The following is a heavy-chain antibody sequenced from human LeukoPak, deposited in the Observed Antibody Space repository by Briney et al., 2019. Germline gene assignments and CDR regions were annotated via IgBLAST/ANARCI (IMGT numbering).Heavy chain of an antibody. CDR2: IYYSGST. D-gene: IGHD4-17*01. Sequence: SGTLSLTCTVSGASISTRSNYWGWIRQPPGKGLEWIGSIYYSGSTYFNPSLQSRVTLSVDTSNSQFFLKLNSVTAADTAVYYCVRDYGDYARQYYYGMDVWGQGTTVTVSS. CDR1: GASISTRSNY. J-gene: IGHJ6*02. V-gene: IGHV4-39*01. CDR3: VRDYGDYARQYYYGMDV.